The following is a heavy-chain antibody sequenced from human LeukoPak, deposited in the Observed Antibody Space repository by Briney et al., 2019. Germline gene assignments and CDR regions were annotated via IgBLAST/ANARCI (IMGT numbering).Heavy chain of an antibody. CDR3: AKDSSGWELYWYFDL. D-gene: IGHD6-19*01. Sequence: GGSLRLSCAASGFTFSSYAMHWVRQAPGKGLEWVAVISYDGSNKYYADSVKGRFTISRDNSKNTLYLQMNSLRAEDTAVYYCAKDSSGWELYWYFDLWGRGTLVTVSS. J-gene: IGHJ2*01. V-gene: IGHV3-30-3*01. CDR1: GFTFSSYA. CDR2: ISYDGSNK.